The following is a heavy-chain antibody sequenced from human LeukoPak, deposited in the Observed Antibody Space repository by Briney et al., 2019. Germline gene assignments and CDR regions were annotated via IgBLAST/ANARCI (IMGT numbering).Heavy chain of an antibody. V-gene: IGHV4-59*01. J-gene: IGHJ4*02. Sequence: SETLSLTCTVARASISIYYWSWIRQPPGKGLEWIGYIYYSGSTNYNPSLKGRVTMSVDTSKNQFSLRLSSVTAADTAVYYCARGSDFGDYWGQGTLVTVSS. CDR2: IYYSGST. CDR3: ARGSDFGDY. D-gene: IGHD4-17*01. CDR1: RASISIYY.